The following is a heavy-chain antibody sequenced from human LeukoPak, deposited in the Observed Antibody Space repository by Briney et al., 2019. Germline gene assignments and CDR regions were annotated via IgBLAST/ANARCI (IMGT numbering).Heavy chain of an antibody. V-gene: IGHV3-30*02. CDR1: GFTFSSYG. Sequence: PGGSLRLSCAASGFTFSSYGMPWVRQAPGKGLEWVAFIRYDGSNKYYADSVKGRFTISRDNSKNTLYLQMNSLRAEDAAVYYCAEVSPNDYGDLVDYWGQGTLVTVSS. D-gene: IGHD4-17*01. J-gene: IGHJ4*02. CDR3: AEVSPNDYGDLVDY. CDR2: IRYDGSNK.